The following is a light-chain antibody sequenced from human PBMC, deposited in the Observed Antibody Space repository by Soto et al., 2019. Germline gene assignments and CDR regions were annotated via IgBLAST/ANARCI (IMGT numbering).Light chain of an antibody. CDR2: AAS. J-gene: IGKJ1*01. CDR3: QQGYTSAIT. V-gene: IGKV1-39*01. Sequence: IQMTHSPSALSAYVGDTVTITCRASQSIGKQLNWYQQKPGKAPKFLIYAASNLQSGAPSRFSGSGSGTDFTLTVNSLQPEDFATYYCQQGYTSAITFGQGTKVDI. CDR1: QSIGKQ.